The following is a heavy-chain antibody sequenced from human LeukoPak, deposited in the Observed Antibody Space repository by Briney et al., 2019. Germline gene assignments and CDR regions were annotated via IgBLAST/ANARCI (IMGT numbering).Heavy chain of an antibody. V-gene: IGHV4-4*07. D-gene: IGHD3-9*01. Sequence: SETLSLTCTVSGVSISSYYWNWIRQPAGKGLEWIGRIYITGSTDYNPSLKSRVTMSLDTSKNQFSLKLSSVTAADTAVYYCARVFDILTGYAGGNWFDPWGQGTLVTVSS. CDR3: ARVFDILTGYAGGNWFDP. CDR2: IYITGST. CDR1: GVSISSYY. J-gene: IGHJ5*02.